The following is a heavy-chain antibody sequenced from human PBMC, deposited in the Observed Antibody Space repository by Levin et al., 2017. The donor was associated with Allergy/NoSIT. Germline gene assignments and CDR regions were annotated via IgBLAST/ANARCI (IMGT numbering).Heavy chain of an antibody. CDR2: ISPNNGHT. V-gene: IGHV1-18*01. J-gene: IGHJ3*02. D-gene: IGHD6-19*01. Sequence: ASVKVSCKASGYTFRVYGIIWVRQAPGEGLEWLGWISPNNGHTKVSHKVQGRVTMTTDASTTTAYLDIRSLTSDDTAVYYCARDLGTGWYDNAFEIRGQGTLVSVSS. CDR3: ARDLGTGWYDNAFEI. CDR1: GYTFRVYG.